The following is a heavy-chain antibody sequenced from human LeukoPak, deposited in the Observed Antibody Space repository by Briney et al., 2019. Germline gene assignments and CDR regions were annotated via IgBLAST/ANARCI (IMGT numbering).Heavy chain of an antibody. CDR2: IIPDSGGT. V-gene: IGHV1-2*02. CDR3: ARDLDYSDSSSYWDALDI. Sequence: PSASVKVSCKASGYAFSGYYIHWVRQAPGQGLEWMGWIIPDSGGTNYAQKFQGRVTMTRDTSINTAYMELSSLRSDDTAVYYCARDLDYSDSSSYWDALDIWGQGTMVTVSS. J-gene: IGHJ3*02. D-gene: IGHD3-22*01. CDR1: GYAFSGYY.